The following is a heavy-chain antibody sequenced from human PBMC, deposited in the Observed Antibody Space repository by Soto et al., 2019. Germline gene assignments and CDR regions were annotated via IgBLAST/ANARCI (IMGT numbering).Heavy chain of an antibody. CDR3: ATTVGYNYNVDI. Sequence: TSETLSLTCSVSGGSITSGDYYWSWIRRPPGRGPEYIGYIYYGGSTYYNPSLKSRLSISVDTSKNQFSLQLTSVTAADTAVYYCATTVGYNYNVDIWGQGTTVTVSS. V-gene: IGHV4-30-4*01. J-gene: IGHJ6*02. CDR1: GGSITSGDYY. CDR2: IYYGGST.